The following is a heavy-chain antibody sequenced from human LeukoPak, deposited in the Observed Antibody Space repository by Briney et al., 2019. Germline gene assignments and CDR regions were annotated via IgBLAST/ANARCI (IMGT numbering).Heavy chain of an antibody. CDR3: ARGRPHGNDY. CDR1: GFTFSSYW. V-gene: IGHV3-74*01. J-gene: IGHJ4*02. Sequence: GGSLRLSCAASGFTFSSYWMNWVRQAPGKGLVWVSRIASDGSSTTYADSAKGRFSISRDNAKNTLYLQMNSLRVEDTAVYYCARGRPHGNDYWGQGTPVTVSS. D-gene: IGHD4-23*01. CDR2: IASDGSST.